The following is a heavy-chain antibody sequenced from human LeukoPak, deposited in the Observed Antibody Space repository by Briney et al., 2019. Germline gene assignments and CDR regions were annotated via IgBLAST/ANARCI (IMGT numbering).Heavy chain of an antibody. J-gene: IGHJ4*02. CDR1: GYTFNRHG. CDR2: ISAYDGNT. D-gene: IGHD2-21*02. CDR3: ARVTALKGVDY. Sequence: ASVKVSCKASGYTFNRHGISWVRQAPGQGLQWMGWISAYDGNTDFAQKFQGRVTMTTDTSTSTAYMELRSLRSDDTAIYFCARVTALKGVDYWGQGTLVTVSS. V-gene: IGHV1-18*01.